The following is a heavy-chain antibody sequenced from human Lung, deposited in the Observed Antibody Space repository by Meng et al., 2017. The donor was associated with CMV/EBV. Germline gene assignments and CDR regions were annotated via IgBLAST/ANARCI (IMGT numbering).Heavy chain of an antibody. V-gene: IGHV1-18*01. CDR1: GYTFGTFG. Sequence: QVQLAQSGAELQKPGASVKVSCKASGYTFGTFGITWVRQAPGQGLEWVGWISAENGNTNYAQKFQGRVTLTTDTSTKTAYMDLRGLRSDDSAVYYCARAGAAVTTHFDFWGRGTLVTVSS. J-gene: IGHJ4*02. CDR3: ARAGAAVTTHFDF. CDR2: ISAENGNT. D-gene: IGHD4-17*01.